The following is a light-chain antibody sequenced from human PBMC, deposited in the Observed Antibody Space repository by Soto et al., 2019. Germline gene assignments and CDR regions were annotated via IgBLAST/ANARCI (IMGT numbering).Light chain of an antibody. CDR3: QQYGGSPAFT. V-gene: IGKV3-20*01. CDR2: AAS. J-gene: IGKJ3*01. CDR1: QSVSSNY. Sequence: ESVLMQSPGTLSLSPGERATLSCRASQSVSSNYLAWYQQRPGQAPRLLVYAASSRATGVPDRFSGSGSGTDFTLTIARLEPEDFAVYYCQQYGGSPAFTFGPGTKVDL.